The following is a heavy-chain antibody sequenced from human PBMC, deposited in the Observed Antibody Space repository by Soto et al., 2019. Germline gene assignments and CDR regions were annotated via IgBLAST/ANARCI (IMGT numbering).Heavy chain of an antibody. J-gene: IGHJ3*01. CDR3: ARAQYTGSYFDACDV. V-gene: IGHV3-33*03. CDR1: GFSFSSYG. CDR2: IWYDGSNK. Sequence: GSLRLSCAASGFSFSSYGMHWVRQAPGKGLDRVAVIWYDGSNKYYAESVKGRFTISRDNSKNTLYVQMNSLTVEDTAVYYCARAQYTGSYFDACDVWGQGTMVTVSS. D-gene: IGHD1-26*01.